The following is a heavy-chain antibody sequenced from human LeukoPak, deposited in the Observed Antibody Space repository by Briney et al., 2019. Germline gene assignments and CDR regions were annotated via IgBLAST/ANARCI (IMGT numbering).Heavy chain of an antibody. J-gene: IGHJ4*02. D-gene: IGHD6-19*01. CDR3: AREAIGGWSHY. CDR1: GYTFKGYG. V-gene: IGHV3-23*01. Sequence: GGSLRLSCEASGYTFKGYGLTWVRQAPGKGLEWVSGISGGGGSGGRTYYADSVRGRFTISRDSSEKTLYLQMNSLRAEDTAIYYCAREAIGGWSHYWGQGTLVTVSS. CDR2: ISGGGGSGGRT.